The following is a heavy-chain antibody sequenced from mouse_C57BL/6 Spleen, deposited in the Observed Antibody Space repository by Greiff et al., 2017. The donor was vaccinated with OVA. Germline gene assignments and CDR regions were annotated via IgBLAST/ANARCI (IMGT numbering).Heavy chain of an antibody. J-gene: IGHJ3*01. D-gene: IGHD2-4*01. CDR1: GYAFTNYL. CDR2: INPGSGGT. Sequence: VQLQQSGAELVRPGTSVKVSCKASGYAFTNYLIEWVKQRPGQGLEWIGVINPGSGGTNYNEKFKGKATLTADKSSSTAYMKLSSLTCEDSAVYFCAREGGYDYDGEFAYWGQGTLVTVSA. CDR3: AREGGYDYDGEFAY. V-gene: IGHV1-54*01.